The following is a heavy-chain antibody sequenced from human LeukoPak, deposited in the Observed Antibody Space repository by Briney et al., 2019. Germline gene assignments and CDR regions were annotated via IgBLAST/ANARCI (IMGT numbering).Heavy chain of an antibody. Sequence: GGSLRLSCAASGFTFSSYWMGWVRQAPGKGLEWVANIKQDGSEKYYVDSVKGRFTISRDNAKNSLYLQMNSLRAEDTAVYYCAREREAYYYYYYMDVWGKGTTVTISS. V-gene: IGHV3-7*01. CDR3: AREREAYYYYYYMDV. CDR2: IKQDGSEK. CDR1: GFTFSSYW. J-gene: IGHJ6*03.